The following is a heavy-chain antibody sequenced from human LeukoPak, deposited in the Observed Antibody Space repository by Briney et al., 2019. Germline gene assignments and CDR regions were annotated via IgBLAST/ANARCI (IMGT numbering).Heavy chain of an antibody. Sequence: GASVKVSCKASGYTFTGYYMHWVRQAPGQGLEWMGWINPNSGGTNYAQKFQGRVTVTRDTSISTAYMELSRLRSDDTAVYYCARELPRATRLDYWGQGTLVTVSS. D-gene: IGHD1-26*01. J-gene: IGHJ4*02. CDR1: GYTFTGYY. CDR2: INPNSGGT. CDR3: ARELPRATRLDY. V-gene: IGHV1-2*02.